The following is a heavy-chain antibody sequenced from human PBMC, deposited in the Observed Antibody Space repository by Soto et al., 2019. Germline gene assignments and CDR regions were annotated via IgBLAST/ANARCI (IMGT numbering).Heavy chain of an antibody. CDR3: ARRPRYSNYVDY. V-gene: IGHV2-5*01. D-gene: IGHD4-4*01. CDR2: IYWNDDK. CDR1: GFSLSTSGVG. J-gene: IGHJ4*02. Sequence: QITLKESGPTLVKPTQTLTLTCTFSGFSLSTSGVGMGWIRQSPGKALEWLALIYWNDDKRYSPPLKSSLTIAKDTSKNQLVLNITYMEPEDTATYFCARRPRYSNYVDYWGQGTLVTVSS.